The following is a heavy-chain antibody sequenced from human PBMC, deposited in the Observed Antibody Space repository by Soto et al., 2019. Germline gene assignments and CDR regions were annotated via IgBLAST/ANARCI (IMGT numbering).Heavy chain of an antibody. Sequence: GSGPTLVNPTQTLTLTCTFSGFSLSTSGMCVSWIRQPPGKALEWLALIDWDDDKYYSTSLKTRLTISKDTSKNQVVLTMTNMDPVDTATYYCARMRIEYSYGYKHYYGMDVWGQGTTVTVSS. CDR1: GFSLSTSGMC. J-gene: IGHJ6*02. V-gene: IGHV2-70*01. CDR3: ARMRIEYSYGYKHYYGMDV. CDR2: IDWDDDK. D-gene: IGHD5-18*01.